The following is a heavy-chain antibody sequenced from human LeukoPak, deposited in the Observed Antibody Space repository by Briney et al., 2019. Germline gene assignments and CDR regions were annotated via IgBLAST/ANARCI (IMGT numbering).Heavy chain of an antibody. CDR3: ARGSVGSSWAPFDY. Sequence: AGGSLRLSCAASGFTFSSYDMHWVRQATGKGLEWVSAIGTAGDTCYPGSVKGRFTISRENAKNSLYLQMNSLRAGDTAVYYCARGSVGSSWAPFDYWGQGTLVTVSS. J-gene: IGHJ4*02. CDR2: IGTAGDT. CDR1: GFTFSSYD. V-gene: IGHV3-13*01. D-gene: IGHD6-13*01.